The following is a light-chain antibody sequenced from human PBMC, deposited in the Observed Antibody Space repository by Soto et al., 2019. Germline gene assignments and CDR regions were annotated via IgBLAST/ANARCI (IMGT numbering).Light chain of an antibody. CDR2: GAS. CDR1: QSVSSGS. V-gene: IGKV3-20*01. J-gene: IGKJ2*01. Sequence: EIVLTQSPGTLSLSPGERATLSCRASQSVSSGSLAWYQQKPGQAPRLLIYGASSRATGIPDRFSGSGSGTDFTLTISRLEPEDFAVYYCQHYGSSLYTFGQGTKVDIK. CDR3: QHYGSSLYT.